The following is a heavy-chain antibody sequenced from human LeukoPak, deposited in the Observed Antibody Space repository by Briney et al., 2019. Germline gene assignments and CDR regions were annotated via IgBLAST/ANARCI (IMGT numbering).Heavy chain of an antibody. J-gene: IGHJ4*02. V-gene: IGHV3-23*01. Sequence: GGSLRLSCPASGFTFSSYAMSWVRQAPGKGLEWVSAISGSGGSTYYADSVKGRFTISRDNSKNTLYLQMNSLRAEDTAVYYCAKAGRGYSYGTYDYWGQGTLVTVSS. CDR1: GFTFSSYA. CDR2: ISGSGGST. D-gene: IGHD5-18*01. CDR3: AKAGRGYSYGTYDY.